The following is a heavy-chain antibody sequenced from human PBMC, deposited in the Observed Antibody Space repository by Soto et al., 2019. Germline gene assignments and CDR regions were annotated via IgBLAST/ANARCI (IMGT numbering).Heavy chain of an antibody. J-gene: IGHJ4*02. V-gene: IGHV3-21*04. Sequence: PGGSLRLSCAASGFTFSSYSMDWVRQAPGKGLEWVSSISSSSSYIYYADSVKGRFTISRDNAKNSLYLQMNSLRAEDTAIYYCAKKVNSGSGSQYFDYFGQGTLVTVSS. D-gene: IGHD3-10*01. CDR3: AKKVNSGSGSQYFDY. CDR1: GFTFSSYS. CDR2: ISSSSSYI.